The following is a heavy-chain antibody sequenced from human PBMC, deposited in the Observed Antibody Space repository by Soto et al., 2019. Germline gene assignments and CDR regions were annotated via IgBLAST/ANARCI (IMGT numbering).Heavy chain of an antibody. CDR3: ARDRAVDTAMVTGYFDY. Sequence: ASVKVSCKASGYTFTGYYMHWVRQAPGQGLEWMGWINPDSGGTNYAQNFQGWVTMTRDTSISTAYIELSRLRPDDTAVYYCARDRAVDTAMVTGYFDYWGLGTLVTVSS. CDR2: INPDSGGT. CDR1: GYTFTGYY. D-gene: IGHD5-18*01. J-gene: IGHJ4*02. V-gene: IGHV1-2*04.